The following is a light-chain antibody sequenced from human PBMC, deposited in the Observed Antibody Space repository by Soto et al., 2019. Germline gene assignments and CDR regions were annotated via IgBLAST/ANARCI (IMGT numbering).Light chain of an antibody. J-gene: IGLJ2*01. Sequence: QSVLTQPASVSGSPGQSITISCAGTSTDIGDFNYVSWYQHHPGKAPQLLIFDVSDRPSVVSPRFSASTSANTASLTSSGLQADDEDDYCCASYSTSSSLVFGGGTKLTVL. CDR1: STDIGDFNY. V-gene: IGLV2-14*03. CDR3: ASYSTSSSLV. CDR2: DVS.